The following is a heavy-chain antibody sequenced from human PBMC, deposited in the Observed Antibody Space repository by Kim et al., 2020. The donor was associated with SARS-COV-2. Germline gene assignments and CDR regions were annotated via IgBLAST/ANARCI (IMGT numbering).Heavy chain of an antibody. Sequence: GGSLRLSCKTSGFTFSDYAMRWVRQRPEKGLEWVSGISRGSGHIEYADYVRGRFSISRDNAKNSLYLQMSSLRLEDTALYYCAKDVGPGVGGIGDWGQG. J-gene: IGHJ6*02. CDR3: AKDVGPGVGGIGD. CDR2: ISRGSGHI. CDR1: GFTFSDYA. D-gene: IGHD1-26*01. V-gene: IGHV3-9*01.